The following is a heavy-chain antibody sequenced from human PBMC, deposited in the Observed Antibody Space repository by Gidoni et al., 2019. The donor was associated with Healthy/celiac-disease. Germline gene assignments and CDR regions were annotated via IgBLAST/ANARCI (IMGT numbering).Heavy chain of an antibody. CDR1: GFTFSSYS. V-gene: IGHV3-21*01. CDR3: ARDQYFDWLFPTLYYFDY. Sequence: EVQLVESGGGLVKPGGSLRLSCAASGFTFSSYSMNWVRQAPGKGLEWVSSISSSSSYIYYADSVKGRFTISRDNAKNSLYLQMNSLRAEDTAVYYCARDQYFDWLFPTLYYFDYWGQGTLVTVSS. J-gene: IGHJ4*02. CDR2: ISSSSSYI. D-gene: IGHD3-9*01.